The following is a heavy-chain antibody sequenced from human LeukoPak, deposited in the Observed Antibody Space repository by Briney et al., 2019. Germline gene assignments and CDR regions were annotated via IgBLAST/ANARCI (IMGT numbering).Heavy chain of an antibody. J-gene: IGHJ4*02. CDR1: GGSISSGNYY. D-gene: IGHD3-16*02. CDR2: IWADGAP. V-gene: IGHV4-61*02. CDR3: AKELPVSDYLWGTYPQGWSFDS. Sequence: PSQTLSLTCTVSGGSISSGNYYWSWIRQPAGKGLEWIGRIWADGAPTYRPSLKSRVTISVDTSKNQFSLMLTSVTAADTAVYYCAKELPVSDYLWGTYPQGWSFDSWGQGTLVTVSS.